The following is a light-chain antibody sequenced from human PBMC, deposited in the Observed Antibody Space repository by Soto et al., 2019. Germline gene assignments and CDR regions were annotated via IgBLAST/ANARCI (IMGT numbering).Light chain of an antibody. Sequence: EVVMTQSPAPLSVSPGQRVTLSCRASHSVSSSLAWYQQKPGQAPRLLISGASTRAAGVPARFSGSGSGTDFTLTISSLQSEDFAVYYCQHYNTWPWTFGQGTKVEIK. V-gene: IGKV3-15*01. J-gene: IGKJ1*01. CDR1: HSVSSS. CDR3: QHYNTWPWT. CDR2: GAS.